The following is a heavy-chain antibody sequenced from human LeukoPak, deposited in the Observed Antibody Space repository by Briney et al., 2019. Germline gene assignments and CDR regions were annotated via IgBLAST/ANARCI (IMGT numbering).Heavy chain of an antibody. Sequence: GGSLRLSCAASGLTFSSYGMHWVRQAPGKGLEWVAFIRYDGSNKYYADSVEGRFTISRDNSKNTLYLQMNSLRAEDTAVYYCAKDGPVSSSGWYLDYWGQGTLVTVSS. CDR3: AKDGPVSSSGWYLDY. V-gene: IGHV3-30*02. J-gene: IGHJ4*02. CDR2: IRYDGSNK. D-gene: IGHD6-19*01. CDR1: GLTFSSYG.